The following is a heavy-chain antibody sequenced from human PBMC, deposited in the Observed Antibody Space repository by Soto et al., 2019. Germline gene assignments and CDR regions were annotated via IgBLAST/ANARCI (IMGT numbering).Heavy chain of an antibody. CDR3: ARGWAAIDS. CDR1: GFSFSSHW. Sequence: EVQLVESGGGLVQPGGSLRLSCVASGFSFSSHWMTWVRQAPGKGLEWVANLGQDGSEIYYLDSVRGRFTISRDIAANVVALQMTGLRAGNTPVYYCARGWAAIDSWGQGTLVHVSS. V-gene: IGHV3-7*04. J-gene: IGHJ4*02. D-gene: IGHD6-13*01. CDR2: LGQDGSEI.